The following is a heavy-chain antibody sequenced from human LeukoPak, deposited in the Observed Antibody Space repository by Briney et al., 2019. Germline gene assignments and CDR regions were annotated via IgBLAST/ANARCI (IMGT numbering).Heavy chain of an antibody. CDR2: ISGSGGST. J-gene: IGHJ4*02. D-gene: IGHD5-24*01. Sequence: GGSLRLSCAASGFTFSSYAMSWVRQAPGKGLEWVSAISGSGGSTYYADSVKGRFAISRDNSKNTLYLQMNSLRAEDTAIYYCAKGGGYRPSREDYWGQGTLVTVSS. CDR1: GFTFSSYA. CDR3: AKGGGYRPSREDY. V-gene: IGHV3-23*01.